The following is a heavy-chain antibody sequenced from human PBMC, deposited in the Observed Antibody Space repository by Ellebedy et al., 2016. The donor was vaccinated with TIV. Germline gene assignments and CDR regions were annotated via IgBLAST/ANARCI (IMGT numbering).Heavy chain of an antibody. CDR2: IYPGDSDT. CDR3: ARHPRANIAVAGQGADAFDI. CDR1: GYSFTSYW. D-gene: IGHD6-19*01. J-gene: IGHJ3*02. V-gene: IGHV5-51*01. Sequence: GESLKISCKGSGYSFTSYWIGWVRQMPGKGLEWMGIIYPGDSDTRYSPSFQGQVTISADKSINTAYLQWSSLKASDTAMYYCARHPRANIAVAGQGADAFDIWGQGTMVTVSS.